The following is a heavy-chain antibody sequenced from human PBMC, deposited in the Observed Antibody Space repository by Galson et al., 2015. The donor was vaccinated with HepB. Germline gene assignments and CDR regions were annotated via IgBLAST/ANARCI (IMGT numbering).Heavy chain of an antibody. CDR3: ARDTGYCSSTSCYRGDWFDP. CDR2: INAGNGNT. Sequence: SVKVSCKASGYTFTSYAMHWVRQAPGQRLEWMGWINAGNGNTKYSQKFQGRVTITRDTSASTAYMELSSLRSEDTAVYYCARDTGYCSSTSCYRGDWFDPWGQGTLVTVSS. J-gene: IGHJ5*02. V-gene: IGHV1-3*01. D-gene: IGHD2-2*01. CDR1: GYTFTSYA.